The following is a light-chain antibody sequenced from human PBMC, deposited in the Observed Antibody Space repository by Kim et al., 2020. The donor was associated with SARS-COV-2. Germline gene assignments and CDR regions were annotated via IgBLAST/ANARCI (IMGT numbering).Light chain of an antibody. J-gene: IGKJ5*01. CDR1: QSISSSY. CDR3: QHYGKSPIT. CDR2: AAS. V-gene: IGKV3-20*01. Sequence: SPGERAPLSCRASQSISSSYLAWYQQKPGQAPRLLIYAASSRATGIPDRFSGSGSGTDFTLTISRLEPEDLAVYYCQHYGKSPITFGQGTRLEIK.